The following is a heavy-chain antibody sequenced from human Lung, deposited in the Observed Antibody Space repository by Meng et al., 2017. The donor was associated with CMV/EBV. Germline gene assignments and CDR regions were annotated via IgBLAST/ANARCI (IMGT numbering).Heavy chain of an antibody. CDR3: ARVGGCSGGGCYHRLFDY. CDR2: IYYTGST. J-gene: IGHJ4*02. V-gene: IGHV4-30-4*01. Sequence: QVQLQESSPGRVKPSQALSPTCTVSGGSISSGDYYWSWIRQPPGKGLEWIGYIYYTGSTYYNPSLKSRVIISVDTSKNQFSLKLNSVTAADTAVYYCARVGGCSGGGCYHRLFDYWGQGTLVTVSS. CDR1: GGSISSGDYY. D-gene: IGHD2-15*01.